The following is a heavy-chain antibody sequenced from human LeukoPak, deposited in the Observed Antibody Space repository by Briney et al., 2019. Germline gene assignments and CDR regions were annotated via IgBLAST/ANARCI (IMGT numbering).Heavy chain of an antibody. CDR2: ISGYNGNT. J-gene: IGHJ2*01. CDR1: GYTFISYG. Sequence: GASVTVSCTASGYTFISYGISWVRQAPGQGLEGMGWISGYNGNTNYAQNLQGRVTMTTDTSTSTAYMELRSLRSDDTAVYYCARGLGVVTAQSEQPKPRYFDLWGRGTQVTVSS. CDR3: ARGLGVVTAQSEQPKPRYFDL. V-gene: IGHV1-18*01. D-gene: IGHD2-21*02.